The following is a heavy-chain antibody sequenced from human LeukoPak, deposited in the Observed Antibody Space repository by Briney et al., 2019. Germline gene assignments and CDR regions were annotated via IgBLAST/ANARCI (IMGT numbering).Heavy chain of an antibody. J-gene: IGHJ4*02. CDR1: GGSISSSSYY. D-gene: IGHD3-3*01. Sequence: PSETLSLTCTVSGGSISSSSYYWGWIRQPPGKGLEWIGSIYYSGSTNYNPSLKSRVTMSVDTSKNQFSLKLSSVTAADTAVYYCAGAPYDFWSGYRDYWGQGTLVTVSS. CDR2: IYYSGST. CDR3: AGAPYDFWSGYRDY. V-gene: IGHV4-39*07.